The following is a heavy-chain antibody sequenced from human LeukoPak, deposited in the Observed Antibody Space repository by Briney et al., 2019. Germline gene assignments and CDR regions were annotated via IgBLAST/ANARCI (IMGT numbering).Heavy chain of an antibody. Sequence: GASVKVSCTASGYTFTSYGISWVRQAPGQGLEWMGWISAYNGNTNYAQKLQGRVTMTTDTSTSTAYMELRSLRSDDTAVYYCARDLSTIFGVVIYFDYWGQGTLVTVSS. D-gene: IGHD3-3*01. J-gene: IGHJ4*02. CDR3: ARDLSTIFGVVIYFDY. CDR2: ISAYNGNT. CDR1: GYTFTSYG. V-gene: IGHV1-18*01.